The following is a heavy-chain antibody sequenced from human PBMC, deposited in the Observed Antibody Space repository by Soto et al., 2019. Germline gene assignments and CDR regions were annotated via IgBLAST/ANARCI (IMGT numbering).Heavy chain of an antibody. V-gene: IGHV1-46*01. CDR2: ISPSNGQT. Sequence: ASVKVSCKASGYSFINYHIIWVRQAPGQGLQWVGTISPSNGQTSLAQKFQGRVTMTRNTSTKVAYLELRSLKAEDTGVYYCARIITIFGVAQSPNYGMDVWGQGTTVTVSS. CDR1: GYSFINYH. J-gene: IGHJ6*02. D-gene: IGHD3-3*01. CDR3: ARIITIFGVAQSPNYGMDV.